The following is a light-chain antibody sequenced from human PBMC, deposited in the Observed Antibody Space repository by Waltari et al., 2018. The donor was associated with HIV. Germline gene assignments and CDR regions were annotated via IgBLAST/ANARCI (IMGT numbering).Light chain of an antibody. CDR1: GNIKTY. CDR3: QQSYSSPLT. V-gene: IGKV1-39*01. CDR2: EAC. Sequence: DIQMTQSPSSLSASVGDRVTITCRANGNIKTYLSWYQQRPGRAPRLLIFEACSLEPGVPSRFRCSGSGTEFSLTISNLQPDDFATYFCQQSYSSPLTFGGGTRVQI. J-gene: IGKJ4*01.